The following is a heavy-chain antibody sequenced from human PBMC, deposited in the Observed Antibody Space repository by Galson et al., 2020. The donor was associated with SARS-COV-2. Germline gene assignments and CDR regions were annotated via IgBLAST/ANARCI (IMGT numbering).Heavy chain of an antibody. CDR2: IYPGDSDT. D-gene: IGHD6-6*01. CDR3: ARLGLLGVFKSIAATGGFSY. V-gene: IGHV5-51*01. CDR1: GYSFTSYW. Sequence: GESLKISCKGSGYSFTSYWIGWVRQMPGKGLEWMGIIYPGDSDTRYSPSFQGQVTISADKSISTAYLQWSSLKASDTAMYYCARLGLLGVFKSIAATGGFSYWGQGTLVTVSS. J-gene: IGHJ4*02.